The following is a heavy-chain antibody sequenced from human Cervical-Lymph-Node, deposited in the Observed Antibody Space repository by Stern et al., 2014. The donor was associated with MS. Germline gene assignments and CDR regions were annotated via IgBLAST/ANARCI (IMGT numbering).Heavy chain of an antibody. J-gene: IGHJ4*02. CDR3: ARKLCSGGSCYSLDY. CDR2: IYPGDSDT. CDR1: GYNFTNYW. V-gene: IGHV5-51*01. Sequence: EVQLVQSGAEVKKPGESLKISCKGSGYNFTNYWIGWVRQMPGKGLEWMGIIYPGDSDTRYSPSFQGQVTIAADKSISTAYLQWSSLKASDTAMYYCARKLCSGGSCYSLDYWGQGTLVTVDS. D-gene: IGHD2-15*01.